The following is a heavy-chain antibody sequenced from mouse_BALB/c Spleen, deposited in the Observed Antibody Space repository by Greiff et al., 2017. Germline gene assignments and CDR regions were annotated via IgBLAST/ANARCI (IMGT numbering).Heavy chain of an antibody. D-gene: IGHD2-4*01. CDR3: AKGDYDEFAY. J-gene: IGHJ3*01. Sequence: EVQVVESGGDLVKPGGSLKLSCAASGFTFSSYGMSWVRQTPDKRLEWVATISSGGSYTYYPDSVKGRFTISRDNAKNTLYLQMSSLKSEDTAMYYCAKGDYDEFAYWGQGTLVTVSA. CDR1: GFTFSSYG. V-gene: IGHV5-6*01. CDR2: ISSGGSYT.